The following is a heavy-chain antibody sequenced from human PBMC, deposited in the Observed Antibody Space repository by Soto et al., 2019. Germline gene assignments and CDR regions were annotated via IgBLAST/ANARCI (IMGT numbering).Heavy chain of an antibody. CDR1: GDSIISSDFY. V-gene: IGHV4-39*01. CDR3: ARHSLALRKNNWFDP. Sequence: PSETLSFTCTVSGDSIISSDFYWGWVRQPPGKGLEWIGSIFYLGSSYYNPSLKSRVTMSVDTSRNQLSLRLRSVTAADTALYFCARHSLALRKNNWFDPWGQGIMVTVS. J-gene: IGHJ5*02. CDR2: IFYLGSS. D-gene: IGHD3-3*02.